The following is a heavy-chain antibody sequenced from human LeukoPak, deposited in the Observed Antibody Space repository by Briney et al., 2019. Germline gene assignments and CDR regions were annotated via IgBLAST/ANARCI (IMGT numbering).Heavy chain of an antibody. D-gene: IGHD5-12*01. V-gene: IGHV3-74*01. J-gene: IGHJ4*02. CDR3: AINGGGDSGYGNFDY. Sequence: GGSLGLSCAASGFTFSSYWMHWVRQAPGKGLVWVSRINSDGSSTSYADSVKGRFTISRDNAKNTLYLQMNSLRAEDTAFYYCAINGGGDSGYGNFDYWGQGTLVTVSS. CDR2: INSDGSST. CDR1: GFTFSSYW.